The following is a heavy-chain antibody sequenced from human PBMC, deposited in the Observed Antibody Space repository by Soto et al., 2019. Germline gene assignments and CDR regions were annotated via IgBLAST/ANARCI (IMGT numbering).Heavy chain of an antibody. CDR3: ARVRARDGSGSYSPTYNALDV. CDR1: GGSVSSGDYY. J-gene: IGHJ6*02. V-gene: IGHV4-30-4*01. CDR2: IFYSGSN. Sequence: PSETLSLTCSVSGGSVSSGDYYWSWIRQPPGKGLEWFGHIFYSGSNYYNPSLESSVTISIDTSQNLFSLRLTSVTAADTAIYYCARVRARDGSGSYSPTYNALDVWGQGTTVTVSS. D-gene: IGHD3-10*01.